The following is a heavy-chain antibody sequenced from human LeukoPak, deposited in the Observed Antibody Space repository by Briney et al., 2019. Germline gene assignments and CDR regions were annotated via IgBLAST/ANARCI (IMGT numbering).Heavy chain of an antibody. CDR1: GGSISSYY. J-gene: IGHJ3*02. V-gene: IGHV4-59*01. CDR3: ARDRPGSYLDAFDI. Sequence: SETLSLTCTVSGGSISSYYWSWIRQPPGKGLEWIGHIYYSGSTNYNPSLKSRVTISVDTSKNQFSLKLSSVTAADTAVYYCARDRPGSYLDAFDIWGQGTMVTVSS. CDR2: IYYSGST. D-gene: IGHD3-10*01.